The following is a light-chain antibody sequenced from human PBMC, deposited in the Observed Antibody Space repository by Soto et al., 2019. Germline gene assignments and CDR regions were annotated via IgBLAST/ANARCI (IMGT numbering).Light chain of an antibody. CDR1: QSVGTS. J-gene: IGKJ3*01. CDR3: QEYTAWTPPSES. CDR2: GAS. Sequence: EIVMTQAPATLSVSPGERATLSCRASQSVGTSLAWYQQKPGQAPRLLFYGASTRATGIPARFSGSGSGTDFSLTIRSLQSEDVAVYYCQEYTAWTPPSESLGPGTRVDI. V-gene: IGKV3D-15*01.